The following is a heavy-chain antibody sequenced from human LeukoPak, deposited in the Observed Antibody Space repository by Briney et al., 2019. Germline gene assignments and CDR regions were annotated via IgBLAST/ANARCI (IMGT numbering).Heavy chain of an antibody. CDR2: IYYSGST. V-gene: IGHV4-39*07. Sequence: SETLSLTCTVSGVSISSSSYYWGWIRQPPGKGLEWIGSIYYSGSTYYNPSLKSQVTISVDTFKNQFSLRLRSVTAADTAVYYCARDKSYFGGWELPTNAFDIWGQGTMVTVSS. D-gene: IGHD1-26*01. J-gene: IGHJ3*02. CDR1: GVSISSSSYY. CDR3: ARDKSYFGGWELPTNAFDI.